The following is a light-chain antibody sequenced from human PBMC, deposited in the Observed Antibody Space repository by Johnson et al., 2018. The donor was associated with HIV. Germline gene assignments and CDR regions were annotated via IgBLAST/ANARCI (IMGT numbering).Light chain of an antibody. CDR3: GTWVGSLSACV. V-gene: IGLV1-51*02. CDR2: ENN. Sequence: QSLLTQPPSVSAAPGQKVTISCSGSTSSIGNNYVSWYQHLPGTAPKLLIYENNKRPSGIPARFSGSKSGTSATLGITGLQTGDEADYYCGTWVGSLSACVFGTGTKVTGL. CDR1: TSSIGNNY. J-gene: IGLJ1*01.